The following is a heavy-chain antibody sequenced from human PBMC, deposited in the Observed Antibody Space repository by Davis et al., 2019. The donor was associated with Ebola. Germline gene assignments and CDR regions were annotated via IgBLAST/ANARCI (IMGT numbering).Heavy chain of an antibody. CDR3: ARTRGNWFDP. CDR2: ISAYNGNT. Sequence: ASVQVSCKASGYTFTSYGISWVRQAPAQGLEWMGWISAYNGNTNYAQKLQGRVTMTTDKSTSTAYMELRSLRSDDTAVYYCARTRGNWFDPWGQGTLVTVSS. J-gene: IGHJ5*02. CDR1: GYTFTSYG. V-gene: IGHV1-18*01.